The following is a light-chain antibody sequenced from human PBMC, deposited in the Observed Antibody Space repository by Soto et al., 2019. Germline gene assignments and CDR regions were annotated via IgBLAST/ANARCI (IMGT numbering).Light chain of an antibody. J-gene: IGLJ7*01. CDR3: ATWDDSLNAAV. CDR2: IDD. CDR1: TSNIAGNT. V-gene: IGLV1-44*01. Sequence: QPVLTQPPSLSGTPGQRVTISCSGSTSNIAGNTVHWYQHLPETAPKLLIYIDDQRPSGVPDRFSGSKSGTSASLAISGLQSEDEADYYCATWDDSLNAAVFGGGTQLPVL.